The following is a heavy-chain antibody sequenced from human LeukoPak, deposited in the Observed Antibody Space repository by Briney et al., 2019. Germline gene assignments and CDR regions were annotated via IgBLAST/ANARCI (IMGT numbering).Heavy chain of an antibody. CDR1: GGTFSSYA. J-gene: IGHJ2*01. CDR2: IIPIFGTA. D-gene: IGHD6-13*01. Sequence: ASVKVSCKASGGTFSSYAISWVRQAPGQGLEWMGGIIPIFGTANYAQKFQGRVTITADESTSTAYMELSSLRSEDTAVYYCARGGMARYSSSWYSPVWYFDLWGRGTLVTVSS. V-gene: IGHV1-69*13. CDR3: ARGGMARYSSSWYSPVWYFDL.